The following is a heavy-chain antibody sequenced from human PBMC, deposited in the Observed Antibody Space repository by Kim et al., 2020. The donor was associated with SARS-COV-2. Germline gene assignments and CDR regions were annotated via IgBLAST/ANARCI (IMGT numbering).Heavy chain of an antibody. V-gene: IGHV3-30*04. CDR3: ARGQTSDSSFYRAFDL. CDR2: ISADGKNR. D-gene: IGHD3-16*02. CDR1: TFNVDAHP. J-gene: IGHJ4*01. Sequence: GWSLRLSCATSTFNVDAHPMHWVRQAPGKGLEWVAGISADGKNRYYAVSVKGRFTISKDSSSNTLFLEMTTLDTKDTAVYLCARGQTSDSSFYRAFDLWGHGSQVTVSS.